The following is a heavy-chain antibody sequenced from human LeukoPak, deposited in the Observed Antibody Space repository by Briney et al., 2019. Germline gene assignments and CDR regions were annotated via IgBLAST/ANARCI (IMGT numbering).Heavy chain of an antibody. CDR1: GFTFSSYW. V-gene: IGHV3-7*01. J-gene: IGHJ4*02. Sequence: GGALRLSCAASGFTFSSYWMSWVRQAPGKGLGWVANIKQDGSEKYYVDSVKGRFTISRDNAKDSLYLQMSSLRAEDTAVYYCARDSGSYRIFDYWGQGTLVTVSS. D-gene: IGHD1-26*01. CDR2: IKQDGSEK. CDR3: ARDSGSYRIFDY.